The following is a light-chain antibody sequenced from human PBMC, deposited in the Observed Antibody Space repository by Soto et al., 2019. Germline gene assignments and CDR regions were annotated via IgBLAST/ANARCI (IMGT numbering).Light chain of an antibody. CDR2: DVN. V-gene: IGLV2-14*03. CDR3: SSYTSSSTYV. Sequence: SVLTQPASVSGSPGQSITISCTGTSSVVGGYNFVSWYQQHPGKAPKLMIYDVNNRPSGVSSRFSGSKSGNTASLTISGLQAEYEDDYYCSSYTSSSTYVFGTGTNVTVL. CDR1: SSVVGGYNF. J-gene: IGLJ1*01.